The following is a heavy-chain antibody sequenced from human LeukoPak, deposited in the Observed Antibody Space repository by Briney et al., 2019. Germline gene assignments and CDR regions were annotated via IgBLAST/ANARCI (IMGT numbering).Heavy chain of an antibody. V-gene: IGHV4-61*01. CDR2: IYYSGST. D-gene: IGHD1-26*01. CDR3: ARPSGSYSHAPFDY. J-gene: IGHJ4*02. CDR1: GGSISSSSYY. Sequence: SETLSLTCTVSGGSISSSSYYWSWLRQPPGKGLEWTGYIYYSGSTNYNPSLKSRVTISVDTSKNQFSLKPSSVTAADTAVYYCARPSGSYSHAPFDYWGQGTLVTVSS.